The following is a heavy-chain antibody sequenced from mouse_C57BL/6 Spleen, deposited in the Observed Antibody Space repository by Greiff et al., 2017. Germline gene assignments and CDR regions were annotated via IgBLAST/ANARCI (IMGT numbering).Heavy chain of an antibody. J-gene: IGHJ3*01. CDR2: INPNNGGT. CDR3: VIENDFVAGSWFAY. CDR1: GYTFTDYN. Sequence: EVQLQQSGPELVKPGASVKMSCKASGYTFTDYNMHWVKQSPGKSLEWIGYINPNNGGTSYNQKFKGKATLTVNKSSSTAYMELRSLTSEDSAGYCWVIENDFVAGSWFAYWGKGTLVTVSA. V-gene: IGHV1-22*01. D-gene: IGHD2-4*01.